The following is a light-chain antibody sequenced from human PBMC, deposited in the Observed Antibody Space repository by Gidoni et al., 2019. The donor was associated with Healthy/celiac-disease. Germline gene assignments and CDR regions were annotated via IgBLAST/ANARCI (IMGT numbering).Light chain of an antibody. J-gene: IGKJ2*01. CDR2: AAS. CDR1: QSISSY. Sequence: DIQMTQSPSSLSASVGDRVTITYRASQSISSYLNWYQQKPGKAPKLLIYAASSLQSGVPSRFSGSGSGTDFTLTISSLQPEDFATYYCQQSYSTPYTFGPRTKLEIK. CDR3: QQSYSTPYT. V-gene: IGKV1-39*01.